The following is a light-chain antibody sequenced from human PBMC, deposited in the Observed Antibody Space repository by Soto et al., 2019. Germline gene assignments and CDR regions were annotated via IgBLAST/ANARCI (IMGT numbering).Light chain of an antibody. Sequence: EIVLTQSPGTLSLSPGERATLSCRASQSVSSSCLAWYQQRPGQAPRLLIYAASSRATGIPDRFSGSGSATDFTLTISRLEPEDFAVYYCQHYDISPPFTFGPGTKLDIK. CDR3: QHYDISPPFT. CDR2: AAS. CDR1: QSVSSSC. V-gene: IGKV3-20*01. J-gene: IGKJ3*01.